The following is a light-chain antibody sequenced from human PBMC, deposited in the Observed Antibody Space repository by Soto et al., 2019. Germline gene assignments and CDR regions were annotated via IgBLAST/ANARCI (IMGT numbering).Light chain of an antibody. V-gene: IGKV1-5*01. CDR1: QSISGW. CDR3: QQYNSYSVNA. J-gene: IGKJ2*01. Sequence: IQLSQSPCTLSPSFCDRVSITCQASQSISGWLAWYPQKPGKDPTLRIYAATPVGCGAPASVSGSGSGTEFSLTISRLQPDDFATYDCQQYNSYSVNAFGQGTKVDIK. CDR2: AAT.